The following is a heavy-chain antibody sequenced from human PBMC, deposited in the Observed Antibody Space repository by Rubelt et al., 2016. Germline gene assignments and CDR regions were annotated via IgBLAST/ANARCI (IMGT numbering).Heavy chain of an antibody. V-gene: IGHV2-5*02. CDR1: GFSLSTSVVG. D-gene: IGHD6-13*01. CDR3: AHLKWTQQLVPYDFDY. J-gene: IGHJ4*02. CDR2: IYWDDDK. Sequence: QITLKESGPTLVKPTQTLTLTCTFSGFSLSTSVVGVGWIRQPPGKALEWLALIYWDDDKRYSPSLKRRLTITKDTSKNQVVLTRTNMDPVDTATYYCAHLKWTQQLVPYDFDYWGQGTLVTVSS.